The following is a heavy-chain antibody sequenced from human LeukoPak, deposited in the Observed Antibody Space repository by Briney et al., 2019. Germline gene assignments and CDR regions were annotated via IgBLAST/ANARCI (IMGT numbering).Heavy chain of an antibody. D-gene: IGHD6-13*01. CDR2: ISSSGSTM. CDR1: GFTFSDYY. J-gene: IGHJ4*02. Sequence: GGSLRLSCAASGFTFSDYYMSWIRQAPGKGLEWISYISSSGSTMYYADSVRGRFTISRDNAKNSLYLQMNSLRAEDTAIYYCASSSWYALDYWGQGTLVTVSS. V-gene: IGHV3-11*04. CDR3: ASSSWYALDY.